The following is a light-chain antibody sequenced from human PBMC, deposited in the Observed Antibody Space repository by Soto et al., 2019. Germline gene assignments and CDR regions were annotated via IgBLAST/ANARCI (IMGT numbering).Light chain of an antibody. Sequence: QSALTQPPSASGSPGQSVTISCTGTSSDVGGYNYVSWYQQHPGNAPKLMIYEVSKRPSGVPDRFSGSKSGNTASLTVSGLQAEYEADYYCSSYAGSNLYVFGTGTKLTVL. CDR1: SSDVGGYNY. J-gene: IGLJ1*01. V-gene: IGLV2-8*01. CDR2: EVS. CDR3: SSYAGSNLYV.